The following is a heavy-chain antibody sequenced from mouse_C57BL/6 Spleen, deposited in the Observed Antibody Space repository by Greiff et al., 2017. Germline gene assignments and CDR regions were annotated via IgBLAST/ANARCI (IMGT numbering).Heavy chain of an antibody. CDR1: GFTFSDYG. CDR3: ARKGLYDYDGYWYFDV. CDR2: LSSGSSTI. Sequence: EVQGVESGGGLVKPGGSLKLSCAASGFTFSDYGMHCVRQAPEKGLAWVAYLSSGSSTIYYADTVKGRFTISRDNAKNTLFLQMTSLRSEDTAMYYCARKGLYDYDGYWYFDVWGTGTTVTVSS. J-gene: IGHJ1*03. V-gene: IGHV5-17*01. D-gene: IGHD2-4*01.